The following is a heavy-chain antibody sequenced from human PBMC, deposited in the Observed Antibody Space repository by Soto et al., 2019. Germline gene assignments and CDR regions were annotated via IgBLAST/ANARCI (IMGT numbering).Heavy chain of an antibody. CDR1: GFTFSSYA. V-gene: IGHV3-64*01. CDR2: ISSNGGST. D-gene: IGHD3-10*02. J-gene: IGHJ4*02. Sequence: PGGSLRLSCAASGFTFSSYAMHWVRQAPGKGLEYVSAISSNGGSTYYANSVKGRFTISRDNSKNTLYLQMDSLRAEDMAVYYCARDRGISLFYYFDYWGQGTLVTAPQ. CDR3: ARDRGISLFYYFDY.